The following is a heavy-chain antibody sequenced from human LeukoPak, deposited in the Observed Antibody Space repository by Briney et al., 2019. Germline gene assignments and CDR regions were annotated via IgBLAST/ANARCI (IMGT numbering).Heavy chain of an antibody. D-gene: IGHD6-6*01. Sequence: PSETLSLTCAVYGGSFSGYYWSWIRQPPGKGLEWIGEINHSGSTNYNPSLKSRVTISVDTSKNQFSLKLSSVTAADTAAYYCAGAEYSSAYYFDYWGQGTLVTVSS. V-gene: IGHV4-34*01. CDR3: AGAEYSSAYYFDY. CDR1: GGSFSGYY. CDR2: INHSGST. J-gene: IGHJ4*02.